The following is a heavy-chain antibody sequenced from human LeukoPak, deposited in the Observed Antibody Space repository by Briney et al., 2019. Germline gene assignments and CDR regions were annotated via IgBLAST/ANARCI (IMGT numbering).Heavy chain of an antibody. V-gene: IGHV1-2*02. Sequence: GASVKVSCKASGYTFTGYYMHWVRQAPGQGLEWMGWINPNSGGTNYAQKFQGRVTMTRDTSISTAYMELSRLRSDDTAVYYCARDLTIFGVVNVVGYWGQGTPVTVSS. J-gene: IGHJ4*02. D-gene: IGHD3-3*01. CDR3: ARDLTIFGVVNVVGY. CDR1: GYTFTGYY. CDR2: INPNSGGT.